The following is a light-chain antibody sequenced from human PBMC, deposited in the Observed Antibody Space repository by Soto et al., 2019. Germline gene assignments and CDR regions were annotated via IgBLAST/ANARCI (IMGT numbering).Light chain of an antibody. CDR1: LSINTY. J-gene: IGKJ2*01. V-gene: IGKV1-39*01. Sequence: DIQMTQSPLSLSASVGDRVAITCRSSLSINTYLNWIQQKPGKAPKVLIYGASSLQNGFPSRFSGSGYGTIFTLTISSLQPEDSATDYCQHTCTTPHTFGRGTHLEIK. CDR2: GAS. CDR3: QHTCTTPHT.